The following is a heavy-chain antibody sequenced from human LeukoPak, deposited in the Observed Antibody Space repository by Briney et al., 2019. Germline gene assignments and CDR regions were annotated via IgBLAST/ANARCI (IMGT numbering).Heavy chain of an antibody. D-gene: IGHD1-14*01. V-gene: IGHV3-30*08. Sequence: PGGSLRLSRAASTFSFSDYPLHWVRQAPGKGLEWVAVISYDGDDQYYAHSVKGRFTISRDNSKNTLYLQMDSLISDDTAVYYCARAYHEDYYFDFWGQGTLVIVSS. J-gene: IGHJ4*02. CDR3: ARAYHEDYYFDF. CDR2: ISYDGDDQ. CDR1: TFSFSDYP.